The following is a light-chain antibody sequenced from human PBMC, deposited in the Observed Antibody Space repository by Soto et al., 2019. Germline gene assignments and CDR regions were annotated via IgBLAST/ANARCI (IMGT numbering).Light chain of an antibody. Sequence: EIVLTQSPGTLSFFPVERATLSCRASRSVTNNYLAWHQQKPGQTPRLLIYGASTRATGTPARFIGNGSGTEFTLTASSLQPEDFAVYYCQQYNNWPFTFGPGTKVDIK. CDR1: RSVTNN. J-gene: IGKJ3*01. CDR3: QQYNNWPFT. V-gene: IGKV3-15*01. CDR2: GAS.